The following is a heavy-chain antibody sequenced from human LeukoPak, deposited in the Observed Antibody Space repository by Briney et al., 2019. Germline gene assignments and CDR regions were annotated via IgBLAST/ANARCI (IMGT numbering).Heavy chain of an antibody. J-gene: IGHJ4*02. Sequence: PGGSLRLSCAASGFTFNNYAMSWVRQAPGKGLEWVSLFSGSDDSTYYGDSVKGRFSTSRDNSKNTLYLQMSSLRAEDTAVYYCAKVRAGWYFDYWGQGTLVTVSS. V-gene: IGHV3-23*01. CDR2: FSGSDDST. CDR3: AKVRAGWYFDY. CDR1: GFTFNNYA. D-gene: IGHD6-19*01.